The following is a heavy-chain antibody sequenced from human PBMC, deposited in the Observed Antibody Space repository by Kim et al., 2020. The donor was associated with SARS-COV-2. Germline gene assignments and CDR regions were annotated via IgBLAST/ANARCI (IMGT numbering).Heavy chain of an antibody. CDR1: GYTFTSYY. J-gene: IGHJ6*02. CDR3: AGGGSGSYSDFYVMDV. D-gene: IGHD1-26*01. Sequence: ASVKVSCKASGYTFTSYYLHWVRQAPGQGLEWMGIINPTGGSPSYPQKFQGRVTMTRDTSTSTVYMELSSLRFDDTAVYYCAGGGSGSYSDFYVMDVCGQ. CDR2: INPTGGSP. V-gene: IGHV1-46*01.